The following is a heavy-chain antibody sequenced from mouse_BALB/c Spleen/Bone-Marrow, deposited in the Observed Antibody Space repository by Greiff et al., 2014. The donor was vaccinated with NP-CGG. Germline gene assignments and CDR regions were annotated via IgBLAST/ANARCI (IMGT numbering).Heavy chain of an antibody. J-gene: IGHJ1*01. CDR1: GYTFTSCF. CDR2: IYPGDGST. D-gene: IGHD2-14*01. V-gene: IGHV1S56*01. Sequence: VQLQQSGPELVKPGASVKMSCKASGYTFTSCFIHWVKQRPGQGLEWIGWIYPGDGSTKYNEKFKGKTTLTADKSSSTAYMLLSSLTSEDSAIFFCAYYRYDEYFDVWGAGTTVTVSS. CDR3: AYYRYDEYFDV.